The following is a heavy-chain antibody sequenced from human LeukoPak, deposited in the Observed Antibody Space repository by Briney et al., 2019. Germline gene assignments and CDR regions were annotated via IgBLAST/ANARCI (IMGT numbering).Heavy chain of an antibody. V-gene: IGHV3-74*01. CDR3: ATGHSYGYDY. J-gene: IGHJ4*02. CDR2: IKNVGSVT. D-gene: IGHD5-18*01. Sequence: QSGGSLRLSCAASGLTFTDYWMHWVRQAPGKGLEWVSLIKNVGSVTRYADPVKGRFTISRDDAKNTLDLQMNSLKVDDTAVYYCATGHSYGYDYWGQGILVTVS. CDR1: GLTFTDYW.